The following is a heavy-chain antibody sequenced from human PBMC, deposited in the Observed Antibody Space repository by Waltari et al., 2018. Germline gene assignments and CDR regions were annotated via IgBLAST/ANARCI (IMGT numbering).Heavy chain of an antibody. CDR1: GYTFTDYY. CDR3: ATVFSPDYCGNSVFDY. D-gene: IGHD4-17*01. J-gene: IGHJ4*02. CDR2: VDPEDGET. Sequence: EVQLVQSGAEVKKPGATVKISCKASGYTFTDYYMHWVQQAHGKGLEWMGRVDPEDGETIYAEKFQGRFTITADTSTDTAYMELSSLRSEDTAVYYCATVFSPDYCGNSVFDYWGQGTLVTVSS. V-gene: IGHV1-69-2*01.